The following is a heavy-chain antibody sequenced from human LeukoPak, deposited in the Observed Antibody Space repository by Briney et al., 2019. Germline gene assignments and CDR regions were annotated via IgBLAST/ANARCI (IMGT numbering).Heavy chain of an antibody. J-gene: IGHJ2*01. Sequence: PSETLSLTCTVSGGSISSYYWSWIRQPPGKGLEWIGCIHYSGSTHYNPSLKSRVTISVDTSKNQFSLKLSSVTAADTAVYYCARVYYSRSYDYWYFDLWGRGTLVTVSS. V-gene: IGHV4-59*12. CDR2: IHYSGST. D-gene: IGHD6-13*01. CDR3: ARVYYSRSYDYWYFDL. CDR1: GGSISSYY.